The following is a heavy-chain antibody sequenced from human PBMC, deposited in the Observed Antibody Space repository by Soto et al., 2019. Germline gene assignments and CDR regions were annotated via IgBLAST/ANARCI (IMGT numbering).Heavy chain of an antibody. D-gene: IGHD6-13*01. Sequence: PSETLSLTCAVYGGSFSGYYWSWIRQPPGKGPEWIGEINHSGSTNYNPSLKSRVTISVDTSKNQFSLKLSSVTAADTAVYSCARVKASAAGVLGYCYYGMDVWGQGTTVTVSS. CDR2: INHSGST. V-gene: IGHV4-34*01. CDR3: ARVKASAAGVLGYCYYGMDV. CDR1: GGSFSGYY. J-gene: IGHJ6*02.